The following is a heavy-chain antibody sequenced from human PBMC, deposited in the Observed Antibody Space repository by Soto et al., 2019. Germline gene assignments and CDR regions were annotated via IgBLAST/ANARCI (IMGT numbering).Heavy chain of an antibody. V-gene: IGHV3-30*18. D-gene: IGHD3-3*01. CDR3: AKDYDFWGGPSSFDP. CDR2: ISYDGSNK. CDR1: GFTFSSYG. J-gene: IGHJ5*02. Sequence: GGSLRLSCAASGFTFSSYGMHWVRQAPGKGLEWVAVISYDGSNKYYADSVKGRFTISRDNSKNTLYLQMNSLRAEDTAVYYCAKDYDFWGGPSSFDPWGQGTLVTVSS.